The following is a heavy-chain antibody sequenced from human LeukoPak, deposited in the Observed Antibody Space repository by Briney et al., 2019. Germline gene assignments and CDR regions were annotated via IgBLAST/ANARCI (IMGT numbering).Heavy chain of an antibody. D-gene: IGHD6-13*01. CDR1: GFTFSNYW. Sequence: GGSLRLSCAASGFTFSNYWMHWVRQAPGKGLVWVSRINPDGSITNYADSVKGRFTISRDNAKNTLYLQMNSLRAEDTAVYYCAKENWYLDYWGQGTLVTISS. J-gene: IGHJ4*02. CDR2: INPDGSIT. V-gene: IGHV3-74*01. CDR3: AKENWYLDY.